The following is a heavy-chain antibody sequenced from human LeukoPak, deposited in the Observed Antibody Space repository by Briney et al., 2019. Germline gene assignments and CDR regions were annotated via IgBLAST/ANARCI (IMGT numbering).Heavy chain of an antibody. CDR2: IYHSGST. CDR1: GYSISNGYY. Sequence: SETLSLTCAVSGYSISNGYYWGWIRQPPGKGLEWIGSIYHSGSTYYNPSLKSRVTISVDTSKNQFSLKLSSVTAADTAVYYCARQIVVVPAAEGSDWFDPWGQGTLVTVSS. J-gene: IGHJ5*02. V-gene: IGHV4-38-2*01. CDR3: ARQIVVVPAAEGSDWFDP. D-gene: IGHD2-2*01.